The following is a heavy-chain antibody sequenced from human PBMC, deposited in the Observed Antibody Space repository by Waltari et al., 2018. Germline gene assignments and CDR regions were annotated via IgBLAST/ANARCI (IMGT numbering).Heavy chain of an antibody. J-gene: IGHJ4*02. V-gene: IGHV3-30*18. CDR1: GFPFSRSG. D-gene: IGHD6-19*01. Sequence: QVQLVEAGGGVVQPGRPLRLSCAASGFPFSRSGMHWVRQAPGKGLEWVAVIAYDGSNKSYADSVEGPFTISIDNSKNTLYLQMNSLRAKDTAVYYCAKELPRYSSGWYDPNFDYWGQGTLVTVSS. CDR2: IAYDGSNK. CDR3: AKELPRYSSGWYDPNFDY.